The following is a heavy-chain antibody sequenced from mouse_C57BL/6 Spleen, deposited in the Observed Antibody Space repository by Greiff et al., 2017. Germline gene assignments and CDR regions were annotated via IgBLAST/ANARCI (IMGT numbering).Heavy chain of an antibody. D-gene: IGHD2-4*01. CDR3: ARRGTDDYDGDWFAN. CDR2: IDPSDSYT. Sequence: QVQLQQPGAELVMPGASVKLSCKASGYTFTSYWMHWVKQRPGQGLEWIGEIDPSDSYTNYNQKFKGKSTLTVDKSSSTAYMQLSSLTSEDSAVYYCARRGTDDYDGDWFANWGKGTLVTVSA. V-gene: IGHV1-69*01. CDR1: GYTFTSYW. J-gene: IGHJ3*01.